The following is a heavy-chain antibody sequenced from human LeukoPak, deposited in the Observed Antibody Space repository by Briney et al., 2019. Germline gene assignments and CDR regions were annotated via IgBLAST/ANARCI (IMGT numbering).Heavy chain of an antibody. CDR2: ISAYNGNT. Sequence: GASVKVSCKASGYTFTSYGISWVRQAPGQGLEWMGWISAYNGNTNYAQKLQGRVTMTTDTSTSTAYMELRSLRSDDTAVYYCARVDYYDSSGYLFDYWGQGTLVTFSS. D-gene: IGHD3-22*01. J-gene: IGHJ4*02. CDR1: GYTFTSYG. V-gene: IGHV1-18*01. CDR3: ARVDYYDSSGYLFDY.